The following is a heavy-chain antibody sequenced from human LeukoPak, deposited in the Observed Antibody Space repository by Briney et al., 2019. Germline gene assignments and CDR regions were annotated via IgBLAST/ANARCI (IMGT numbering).Heavy chain of an antibody. CDR2: IYTSGST. J-gene: IGHJ5*02. CDR1: GGSISSYY. V-gene: IGHV4-4*07. CDR3: ARHYGDTAANWFDP. D-gene: IGHD4-17*01. Sequence: SSETLSLTCTVSGGSISSYYWSWIRQPAGKGLEWIGRIYTSGSTNYNPSLKSRVTMSVDTSKNQFSLKLSSVTAADTAVYYCARHYGDTAANWFDPWGQGTLVTVSS.